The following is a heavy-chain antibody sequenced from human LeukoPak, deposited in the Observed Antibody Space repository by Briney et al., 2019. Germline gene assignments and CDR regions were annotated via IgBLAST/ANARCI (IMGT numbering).Heavy chain of an antibody. J-gene: IGHJ4*02. CDR2: IWYDGSNK. D-gene: IGHD3-22*01. CDR3: ARGPDYYDSSGYYYVLDY. Sequence: PGRSLRLSCAASGFTFSSYGMPWVRQAPGKGLEWVAVIWYDGSNKYYADSVKGRFTISRDNSKNTLYLQMNSLRAEDTAVYYCARGPDYYDSSGYYYVLDYWGQGTLVTVSS. CDR1: GFTFSSYG. V-gene: IGHV3-33*01.